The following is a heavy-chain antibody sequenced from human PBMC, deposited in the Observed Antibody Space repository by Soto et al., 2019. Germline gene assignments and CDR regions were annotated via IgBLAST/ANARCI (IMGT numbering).Heavy chain of an antibody. CDR2: ISGTRGRHRNT. D-gene: IGHD4-17*01. CDR1: GFIFSDYA. V-gene: IGHV3-23*01. J-gene: IGHJ4*02. CDR3: ARDLDYGDYGLTNPTFDY. Sequence: GGSLRLSCAASGFIFSDYAMTWVRQAPGKGLEWVSTISGTRGRHRNTFYTASVKGRFTVTRDNSKNTLYLQMNSLRAEDTAVYYCARDLDYGDYGLTNPTFDYWGQGTLVTVSS.